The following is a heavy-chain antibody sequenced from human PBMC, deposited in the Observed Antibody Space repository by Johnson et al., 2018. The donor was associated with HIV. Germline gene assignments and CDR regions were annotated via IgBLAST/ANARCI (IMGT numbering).Heavy chain of an antibody. CDR2: ISYDGVNK. J-gene: IGHJ3*02. V-gene: IGHV3-30*04. D-gene: IGHD3-10*01. CDR3: ARDPFGALDGDAFDI. Sequence: VQLVESGGGVVQPGRSLRLSCAASEFSFSTYALHWVRQAPGEGLEWVAVISYDGVNKYYADSVKGRFTISRDNSKNTLYLQMNSLRAEDTAVYYCARDPFGALDGDAFDIWGQGTMVTVSS. CDR1: EFSFSTYA.